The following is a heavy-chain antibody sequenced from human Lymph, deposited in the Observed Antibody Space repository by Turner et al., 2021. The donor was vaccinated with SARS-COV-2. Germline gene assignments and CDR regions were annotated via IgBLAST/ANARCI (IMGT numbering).Heavy chain of an antibody. J-gene: IGHJ6*02. CDR2: IWYDGSNK. CDR3: ARVKGYNGYDLRYYYGMDV. V-gene: IGHV3-33*01. D-gene: IGHD5-12*01. CDR1: GFTFSSYG. Sequence: QVQLVESGGGVVQPGRSLRLSCAASGFTFSSYGMHWVRQAPGKGREWVSVIWYDGSNKYYADSVKGLFTISRDNSKNTLYLQMNSLRAEDTAVYYCARVKGYNGYDLRYYYGMDVWGQGTTVTVSS.